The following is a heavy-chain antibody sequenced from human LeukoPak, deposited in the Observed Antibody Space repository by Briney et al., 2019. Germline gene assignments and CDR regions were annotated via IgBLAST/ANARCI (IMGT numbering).Heavy chain of an antibody. V-gene: IGHV3-21*01. CDR1: GFTFSSYS. D-gene: IGHD3-10*01. CDR2: ISSSSSYI. CDR3: ARDQEAAVWFGELVNYYGMTS. J-gene: IGHJ6*02. Sequence: GGSLRLSCAASGFTFSSYSMNWVRQAPGKGLEWVSSISSSSSYIYYADSVKGRFTISRDNAKNSLYLQMNSLRAEDTAVYYCARDQEAAVWFGELVNYYGMTSGAKGPRSPSP.